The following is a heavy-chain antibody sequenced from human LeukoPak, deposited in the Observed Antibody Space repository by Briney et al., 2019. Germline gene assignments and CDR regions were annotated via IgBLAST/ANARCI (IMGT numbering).Heavy chain of an antibody. CDR2: ISESDGTT. V-gene: IGHV3-23*01. CDR1: GFTFNNYA. CDR3: AKGGWLDN. Sequence: PGGSLRLSCAASGFTFNNYAMNWVRQAPGKGLEWVSRISESDGTTHYADSVQGRFTISRDNSENTLYLHMNSLRAEDTAVYYCAKGGWLDNWGQGNLVTVSS. D-gene: IGHD2-15*01. J-gene: IGHJ4*02.